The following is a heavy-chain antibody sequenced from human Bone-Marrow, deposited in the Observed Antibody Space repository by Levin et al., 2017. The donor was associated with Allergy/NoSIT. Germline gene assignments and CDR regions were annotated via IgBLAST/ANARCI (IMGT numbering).Heavy chain of an antibody. CDR1: GFPFSSYS. J-gene: IGHJ4*02. V-gene: IGHV3-21*01. CDR3: ASRHCTSTHCYSFDY. Sequence: NPGGFLRLSCAASGFPFSSYSMNWVRQAPGKGLEWVSSISSSGVHTFYGDSLKGRFTISRDNAQNSLFLQMNSLRAEDTAVYYCASRHCTSTHCYSFDYWGQGILVTVSS. CDR2: ISSSGVHT. D-gene: IGHD2-21*02.